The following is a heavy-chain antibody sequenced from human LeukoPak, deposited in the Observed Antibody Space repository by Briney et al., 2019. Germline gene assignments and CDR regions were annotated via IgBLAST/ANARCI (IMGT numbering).Heavy chain of an antibody. V-gene: IGHV5-10-1*01. CDR3: ARHENIFSTFDM. Sequence: GESLKISCKGSGYSFTSYWITWVRQMPGKGLEWMGRIDPRDSYTNYSPSFQGHVTISADKSISTAYLQWSSLKASDTAIYYCARHENIFSTFDMWGQGTMVTVSS. D-gene: IGHD3-9*01. J-gene: IGHJ3*02. CDR2: IDPRDSYT. CDR1: GYSFTSYW.